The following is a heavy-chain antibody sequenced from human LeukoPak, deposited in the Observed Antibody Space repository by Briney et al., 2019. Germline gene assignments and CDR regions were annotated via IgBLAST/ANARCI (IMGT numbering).Heavy chain of an antibody. CDR3: SRESGPFCPFGY. V-gene: IGHV4/OR15-8*02. D-gene: IGHD1-26*01. Sequence: PSETLSLACGVSGGSISGTNWWSWVRQPPGQGLEWIGEISLAGQTNYNPSLNGRVTMSLDKSSNQLSLHLTSVTAADTATYYCSRESGPFCPFGYWGQGTLVIVSS. CDR1: GGSISGTNW. CDR2: ISLAGQT. J-gene: IGHJ4*02.